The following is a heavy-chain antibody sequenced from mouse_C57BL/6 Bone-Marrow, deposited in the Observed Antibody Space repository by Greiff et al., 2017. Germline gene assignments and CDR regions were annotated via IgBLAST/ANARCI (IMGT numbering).Heavy chain of an antibody. D-gene: IGHD3-2*02. CDR3: ARERRRLRDDIDY. CDR1: GYTFTSYW. CDR2: IDPSDSYT. J-gene: IGHJ4*01. Sequence: VQLQQPGAELVMPGASVKLSCKASGYTFTSYWMHWVKQRPGQGLEWIGEIDPSDSYTHYNQKFKGKSTVTVDKSSSTAYMQLSSLTAEDSAVYYCARERRRLRDDIDYWGQGTSVTVSS. V-gene: IGHV1-69*01.